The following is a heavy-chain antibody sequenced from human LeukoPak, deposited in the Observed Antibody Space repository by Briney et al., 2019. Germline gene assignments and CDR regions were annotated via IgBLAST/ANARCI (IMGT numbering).Heavy chain of an antibody. D-gene: IGHD3-10*01. J-gene: IGHJ4*02. CDR1: GFTFSNYG. Sequence: GGSLRLSCEASGFTFSNYGMNWVRQAPGKGLDWVAYISDSSATIYYADSLKGRFTISRDNSRSSLYLQMNSLRDEDTAVYFCARANSRLVRGFITYFDSWGKGTLVTFSS. CDR3: ARANSRLVRGFITYFDS. V-gene: IGHV3-48*02. CDR2: ISDSSATI.